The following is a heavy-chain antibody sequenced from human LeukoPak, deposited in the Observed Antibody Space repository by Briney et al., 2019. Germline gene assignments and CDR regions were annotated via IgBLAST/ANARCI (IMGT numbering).Heavy chain of an antibody. V-gene: IGHV4-59*12. CDR3: ASITIFGVAVDY. D-gene: IGHD3-3*01. Sequence: SETLSLTCTVSGGSISTYYWSWIRQPPGRGLEWIGYIYYSGSTSYNPSLKSRVTISVDTSKNQFSLKLSSVTAADTAVYYCASITIFGVAVDYWGQGTLVTVSS. J-gene: IGHJ4*02. CDR2: IYYSGST. CDR1: GGSISTYY.